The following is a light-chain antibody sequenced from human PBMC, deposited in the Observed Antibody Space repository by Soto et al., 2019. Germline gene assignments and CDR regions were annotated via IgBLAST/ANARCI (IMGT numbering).Light chain of an antibody. CDR3: QQYNSPSYT. CDR2: KAS. CDR1: QGISNW. J-gene: IGKJ2*01. V-gene: IGKV1-5*03. Sequence: DIQMTQSPSTLSASVGDRVTITCRASQGISNWLAWFQQKPGKAPKLLIYKASTFESGAPSRFTGSGSGTDFTLTITSVQPDDFATYYCQQYNSPSYTFGQGTKLEMK.